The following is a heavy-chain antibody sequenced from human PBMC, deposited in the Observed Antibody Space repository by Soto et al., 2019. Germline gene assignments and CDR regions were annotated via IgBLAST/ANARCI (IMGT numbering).Heavy chain of an antibody. CDR3: ARGDATKIVVTTYYGMDV. D-gene: IGHD3-22*01. Sequence: GASVKVSCKASGGSLSNYGISWVRQAPGQGLEWMGAIIPVFGTPNYAQKFQDRVTITADESTTTVYMEVRSLTSEDTAVYYCARGDATKIVVTTYYGMDVWGQGTTVTVS. V-gene: IGHV1-69*13. J-gene: IGHJ6*02. CDR2: IIPVFGTP. CDR1: GGSLSNYG.